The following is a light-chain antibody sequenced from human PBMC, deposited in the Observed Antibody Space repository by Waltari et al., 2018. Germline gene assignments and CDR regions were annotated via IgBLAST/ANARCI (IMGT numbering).Light chain of an antibody. CDR3: QQSYTVPT. Sequence: DIRMTQSPSSMSASVADRVTITCRTGQIIDNFLNWYQQKPGKAPKLLIYVTSNLQSGVPSRFSGDGSGTTFTLTITSLQPEDFATYYCQQSYTVPTFGQGTRLEIK. J-gene: IGKJ5*01. CDR1: QIIDNF. V-gene: IGKV1-39*01. CDR2: VTS.